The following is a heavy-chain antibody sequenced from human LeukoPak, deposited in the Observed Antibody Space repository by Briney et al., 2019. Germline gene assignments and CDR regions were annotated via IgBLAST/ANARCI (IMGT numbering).Heavy chain of an antibody. CDR2: SNPYNGNT. CDR3: AKGGRPLREIDY. CDR1: GYSFTSYG. J-gene: IGHJ4*02. D-gene: IGHD1-26*01. V-gene: IGHV1-18*01. Sequence: ASVKVSCKASGYSFTSYGISWVRQAPGQGLEWVGWSNPYNGNTNYGQKFRGRVSMTTDTSTYTAFMELMSLTSDDTAVYYCAKGGRPLREIDYWGQGTLVTVSS.